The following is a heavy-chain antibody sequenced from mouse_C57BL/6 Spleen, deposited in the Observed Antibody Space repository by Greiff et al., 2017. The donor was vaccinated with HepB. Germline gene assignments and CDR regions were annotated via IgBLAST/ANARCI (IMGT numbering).Heavy chain of an antibody. J-gene: IGHJ4*01. CDR1: GYTFTSYW. CDR3: ARSGSCDGNYDALVY. V-gene: IGHV1-64*01. D-gene: IGHD2-1*01. Sequence: QVQLQQPGAELVKPGASVKLSCKASGYTFTSYWMHWVKQRPGQGLEWIGMIHPNSGSTNYNEKFKSKTTLTVDKSSSTAYMQLSSLTSEDSAVYYCARSGSCDGNYDALVYWGQGTVVTVSS. CDR2: IHPNSGST.